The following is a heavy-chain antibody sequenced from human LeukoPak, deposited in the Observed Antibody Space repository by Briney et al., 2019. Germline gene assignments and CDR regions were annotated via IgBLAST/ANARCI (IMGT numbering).Heavy chain of an antibody. Sequence: PSETLSLTCTVSGGSVSSGSYYWSWIRQPPGKGLEWIGYIYYSGSTNYNPSLKSRVTISVDTSKNQFSLKLSSVTAADTAVYYCARGQGRIAVAGRIDYWGQGTLVTVSS. CDR2: IYYSGST. D-gene: IGHD6-19*01. CDR1: GGSVSSGSYY. V-gene: IGHV4-61*01. J-gene: IGHJ4*02. CDR3: ARGQGRIAVAGRIDY.